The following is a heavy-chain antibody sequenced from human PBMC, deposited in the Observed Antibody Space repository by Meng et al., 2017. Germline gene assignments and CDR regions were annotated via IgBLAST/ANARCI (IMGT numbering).Heavy chain of an antibody. CDR1: GGSFSGYY. CDR3: ARGSMVRGVIPLY. V-gene: IGHV4-34*01. D-gene: IGHD3-10*01. J-gene: IGHJ4*02. CDR2: INHSGST. Sequence: SDTLSLTCAVYGGSFSGYYWSWIRQPPGKGLEWIGEINHSGSTNYNPSLKCRVTISVDTSKNQFSLKLSSVTAADTAVYYCARGSMVRGVIPLYWGQGTLVTVSS.